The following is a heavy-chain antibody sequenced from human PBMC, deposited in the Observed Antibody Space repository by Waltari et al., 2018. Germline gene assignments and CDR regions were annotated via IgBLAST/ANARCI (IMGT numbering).Heavy chain of an antibody. CDR1: GFTFSNYA. V-gene: IGHV3-48*03. CDR2: ISTSGTSI. J-gene: IGHJ4*02. D-gene: IGHD1-20*01. Sequence: EVQLVQSGGGLLQPGGSVRLPCAASGFTFSNYAMNWVRQAPGKGLEWISHISTSGTSIYYADSVRGRFTISRDNTKNSLYLQMNSLRAEDTAVYYCMSSLISGTTLWGQGTLVTVSS. CDR3: MSSLISGTTL.